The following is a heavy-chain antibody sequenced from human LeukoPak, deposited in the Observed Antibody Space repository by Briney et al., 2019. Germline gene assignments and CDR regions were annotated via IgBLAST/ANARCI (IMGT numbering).Heavy chain of an antibody. CDR3: ATTRDYYDNSGYTLLQD. J-gene: IGHJ1*01. Sequence: ASVRVSSKASGSTFSAYAVNWVRQAPGQGLEWMGGIIPILGTSNYAQSFQGRLTITADESSGTAYMALSSLRSEDTAIYYCATTRDYYDNSGYTLLQDWGQGTLVTVSS. D-gene: IGHD3-22*01. CDR2: IIPILGTS. V-gene: IGHV1-69*13. CDR1: GSTFSAYA.